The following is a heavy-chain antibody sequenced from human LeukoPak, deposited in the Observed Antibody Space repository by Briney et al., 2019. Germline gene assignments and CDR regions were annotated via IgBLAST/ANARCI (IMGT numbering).Heavy chain of an antibody. CDR2: INPNSSGT. CDR3: ARGEHDYSSPDY. V-gene: IGHV1-2*02. D-gene: IGHD4-11*01. CDR1: GYTFTGYY. J-gene: IGHJ4*02. Sequence: ASVKVSCKASGYTFTGYYMHWVRQAPGQGLEWMGWINPNSSGTNYAQKFQGRVTMTRDTSISTAYMELSRLRSDDTAVCYCARGEHDYSSPDYWGQGTLVTVSS.